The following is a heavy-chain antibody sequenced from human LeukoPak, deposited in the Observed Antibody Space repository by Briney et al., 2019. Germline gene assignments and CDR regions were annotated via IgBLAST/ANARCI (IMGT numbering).Heavy chain of an antibody. Sequence: ASVKVSCKASGYTFTAYYIHWVRQAPGQGLEWMGWINPNSGGTNYAQNFQGRVTMTRDTSITTAYMELSRLTSDDTAVYYCARDGYYSSGKTVDYWGQGTLVTVSS. CDR2: INPNSGGT. D-gene: IGHD3-10*01. CDR1: GYTFTAYY. J-gene: IGHJ4*02. V-gene: IGHV1-2*02. CDR3: ARDGYYSSGKTVDY.